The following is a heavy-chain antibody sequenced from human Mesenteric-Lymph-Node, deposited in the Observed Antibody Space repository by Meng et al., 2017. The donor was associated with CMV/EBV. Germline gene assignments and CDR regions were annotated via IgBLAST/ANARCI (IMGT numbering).Heavy chain of an antibody. Sequence: LSLTCAASGFIFGNYAMSWVRQAPGKGLEWVSRISGSGTYTYTADSVQGRFTISRDNSKNTLYLQMSSLRAEDTAIYYCAKEFGAYDFWSGYSYWGQGTLVTVSS. V-gene: IGHV3-23*01. CDR2: ISGSGTYT. J-gene: IGHJ4*02. CDR1: GFIFGNYA. CDR3: AKEFGAYDFWSGYSY. D-gene: IGHD3-3*01.